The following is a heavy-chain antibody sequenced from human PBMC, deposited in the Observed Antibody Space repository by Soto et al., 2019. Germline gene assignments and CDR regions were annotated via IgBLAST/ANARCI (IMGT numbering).Heavy chain of an antibody. CDR2: IYYSGST. D-gene: IGHD2-2*01. V-gene: IGHV4-39*02. CDR1: GGSISSSSYY. CDR3: ARVPAGEVIDY. Sequence: PSETLSLTCTVSGGSISSSSYYWGWIRQPPGKGLEWIGSIYYSGSTYYNPSLKSRVTISVDTSKNQFSLKLSSVTAADTAVYYCARVPAGEVIDYWGQGTLVTVSS. J-gene: IGHJ4*02.